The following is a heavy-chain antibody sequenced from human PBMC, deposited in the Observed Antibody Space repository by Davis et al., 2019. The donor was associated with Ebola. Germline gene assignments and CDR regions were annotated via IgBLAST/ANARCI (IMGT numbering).Heavy chain of an antibody. CDR1: GVSITSYY. J-gene: IGHJ6*04. CDR3: ARERVSSGRYGYYYGMDV. D-gene: IGHD6-19*01. Sequence: MPSETLSLTCTVSGVSITSYYWSWVRQLPGKGLEWIGYSHYSGSTNYNPSLKSRVTISVDTSKNQFSLKLSSVTAADTAVYYCARERVSSGRYGYYYGMDVWGKGTTVTVSS. CDR2: SHYSGST. V-gene: IGHV4-59*01.